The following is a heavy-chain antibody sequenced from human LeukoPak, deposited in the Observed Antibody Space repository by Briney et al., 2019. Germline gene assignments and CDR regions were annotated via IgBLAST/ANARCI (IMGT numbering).Heavy chain of an antibody. Sequence: SETLSLTCTVPGGSISSYYWSWIRQPPGKGLEWIGYIYYSGSTNYNPSLKSRVTMSVDTSKNQFSLKLSSVTAADTAVYFCARNYYDTKKPWDWGQGTLVTVSS. CDR1: GGSISSYY. J-gene: IGHJ4*02. CDR3: ARNYYDTKKPWD. D-gene: IGHD3-22*01. CDR2: IYYSGST. V-gene: IGHV4-59*08.